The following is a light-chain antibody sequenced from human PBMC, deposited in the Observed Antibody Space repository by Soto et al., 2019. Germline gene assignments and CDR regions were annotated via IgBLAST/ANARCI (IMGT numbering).Light chain of an antibody. CDR1: QSISSY. J-gene: IGKJ2*01. V-gene: IGKV1-39*01. CDR3: QQSYSTRYT. Sequence: DIQMTQSPSSLSASVGDRVTITFRASQSISSYLNWYQQKPGKAPKLLIYAASSLQSGVPSRFSGSGSGTDFTLTISSLQPEDFATYYCQQSYSTRYTFGQGTKVDI. CDR2: AAS.